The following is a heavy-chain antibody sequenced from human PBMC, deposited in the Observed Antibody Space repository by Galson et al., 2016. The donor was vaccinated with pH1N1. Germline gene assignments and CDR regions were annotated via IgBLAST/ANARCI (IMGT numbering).Heavy chain of an antibody. Sequence: SLRLSCAASGFTFSGYAMSWVRQAPGKGLEWVSVVTGRSRSTNYADSVRGRFTISRDNSRNTLSLQMNSLRVEDTAVYFCARTTPPPESTNGWNDAFDKWGQGTLVTVSS. D-gene: IGHD1-7*01. CDR2: VTGRSRST. V-gene: IGHV3-23*01. J-gene: IGHJ3*02. CDR1: GFTFSGYA. CDR3: ARTTPPPESTNGWNDAFDK.